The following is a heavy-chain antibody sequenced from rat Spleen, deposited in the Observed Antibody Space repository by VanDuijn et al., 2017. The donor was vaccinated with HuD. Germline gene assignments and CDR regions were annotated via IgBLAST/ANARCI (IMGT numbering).Heavy chain of an antibody. CDR3: VRGYYFDC. V-gene: IGHV5-7*01. CDR2: ISYDGSTP. Sequence: EVQLVESGGGLVQPGRSLKLSCAASGFTFSNYYMAWVRQAPKKGLEWVATISYDGSTPYYRDSVKGRFTISRDNAKITLYLQMDSLRSEDTATYYCVRGYYFDCWGQGVMVTVSS. CDR1: GFTFSNYY. J-gene: IGHJ2*01.